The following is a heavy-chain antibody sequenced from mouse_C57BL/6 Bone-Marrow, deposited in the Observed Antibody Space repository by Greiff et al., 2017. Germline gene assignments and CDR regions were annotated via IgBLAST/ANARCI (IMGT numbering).Heavy chain of an antibody. Sequence: QVQLQQSGAELVRPGASVKLSCKASGYTFTDSYINWVKQRPGQGLEWIARIYPGSGNTYYNEKFKGKATLTAEKSSSTAYMQLSSLTSEDSAVYYCARRCYWYCDVGGTGTTVTVSS. CDR1: GYTFTDSY. V-gene: IGHV1-76*01. CDR2: IYPGSGNT. CDR3: ARRCYWYCDV. J-gene: IGHJ1*03.